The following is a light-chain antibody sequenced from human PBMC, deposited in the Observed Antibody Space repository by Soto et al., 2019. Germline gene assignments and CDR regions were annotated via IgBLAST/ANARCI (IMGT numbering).Light chain of an antibody. CDR1: QSISSW. V-gene: IGKV1-5*03. CDR3: QQYNFYPIT. J-gene: IGKJ5*01. Sequence: DIQMTQSPSTLSASVGDRVTITCRASQSISSWLAWYQQKPGKAPKLLIYKASSLESGVPSRFSGSGYGTEFTHTISSLQPDDFATYYCQQYNFYPITFGQGTRLEIK. CDR2: KAS.